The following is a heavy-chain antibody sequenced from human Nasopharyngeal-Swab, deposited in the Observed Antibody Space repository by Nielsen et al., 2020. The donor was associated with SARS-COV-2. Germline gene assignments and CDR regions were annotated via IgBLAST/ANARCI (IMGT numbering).Heavy chain of an antibody. CDR3: ARERKDASGSDYYYGMDV. V-gene: IGHV5-51*01. Sequence: GESLKISCNGSGYSFTSYWIGWVRQMPGKGLEWMGIIYPGDSDTRYSPSFQGQVTISADKSISTAYLQWTSLRASDNAIYFCARERKDASGSDYYYGMDVWGQGTTVTVSS. J-gene: IGHJ6*02. CDR1: GYSFTSYW. CDR2: IYPGDSDT. D-gene: IGHD6-19*01.